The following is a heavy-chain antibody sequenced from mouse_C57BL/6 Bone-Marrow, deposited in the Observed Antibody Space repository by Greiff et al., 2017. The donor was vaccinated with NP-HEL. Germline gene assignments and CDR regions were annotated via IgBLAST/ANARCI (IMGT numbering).Heavy chain of an antibody. D-gene: IGHD2-2*01. V-gene: IGHV1-19*01. Sequence: EVQLQQSGPVLVKPGASVKMSCKASGYTFTDYYMNWVKQSHGKSLEWIGVINPYNGGTSYNQKFKGKATLTVDKSSSTAYMELNSLTSEDSAVYYCARWVGYFAYWGQGTLVTVSA. J-gene: IGHJ3*01. CDR2: INPYNGGT. CDR1: GYTFTDYY. CDR3: ARWVGYFAY.